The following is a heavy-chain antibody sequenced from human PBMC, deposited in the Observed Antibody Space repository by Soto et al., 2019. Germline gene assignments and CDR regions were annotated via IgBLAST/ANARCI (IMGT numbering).Heavy chain of an antibody. Sequence: ASVKVSCKASGYTFTSYGISCVRQAPGQGLEWMGWISAYNGNTNYAQKLQGRVTMTTDTSTSTAYMELRSLRSDDTAVYYCARDRIAVAGSYYYGMDVWGQGTTVTVSS. CDR3: ARDRIAVAGSYYYGMDV. D-gene: IGHD6-19*01. J-gene: IGHJ6*02. CDR1: GYTFTSYG. V-gene: IGHV1-18*01. CDR2: ISAYNGNT.